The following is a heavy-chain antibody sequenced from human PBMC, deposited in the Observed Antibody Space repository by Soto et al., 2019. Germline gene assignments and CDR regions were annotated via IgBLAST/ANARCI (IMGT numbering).Heavy chain of an antibody. CDR3: SRDVVVGAKALNY. Sequence: LRLSCAASGFTFSNYWMTWVRQAPGKGLEWVANIKEDGSEKHYVDSVKGRFAISRDNAKNSLYLQMNSLRVEDTAVYFCSRDVVVGAKALNYWGQGALVTVSS. J-gene: IGHJ4*02. CDR1: GFTFSNYW. V-gene: IGHV3-7*01. D-gene: IGHD2-15*01. CDR2: IKEDGSEK.